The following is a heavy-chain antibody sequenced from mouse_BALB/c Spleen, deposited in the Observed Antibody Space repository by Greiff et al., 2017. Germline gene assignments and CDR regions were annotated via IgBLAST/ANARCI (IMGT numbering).Heavy chain of an antibody. CDR1: GFNIKDYY. Sequence: VQLKESGAELVRPGALVKLSCKASGFNIKDYYMHWVKQRPEQGLEWIGWIDPENGNTIYDPKFQGKASITADTSSNTAYLQLSSLTSEDTAVYYCARGYYGRFAYWGQGTLVTVSA. D-gene: IGHD1-1*01. V-gene: IGHV14-1*02. CDR3: ARGYYGRFAY. CDR2: IDPENGNT. J-gene: IGHJ3*01.